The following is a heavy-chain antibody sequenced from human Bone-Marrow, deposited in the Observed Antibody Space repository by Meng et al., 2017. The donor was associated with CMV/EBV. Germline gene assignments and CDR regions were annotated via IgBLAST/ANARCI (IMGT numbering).Heavy chain of an antibody. J-gene: IGHJ5*02. CDR1: GGSFSGYY. CDR2: INHSGST. Sequence: SETLSLTCAVYGGSFSGYYWSWIRQPPGKGLEWIGEINHSGSTNYNPSPKNRVTISVDKSKNQFSLKLSSVTAADTAVYYCAGRHYDFWSGYNGFDPWGQGTLVTVSS. CDR3: AGRHYDFWSGYNGFDP. V-gene: IGHV4-34*01. D-gene: IGHD3-3*01.